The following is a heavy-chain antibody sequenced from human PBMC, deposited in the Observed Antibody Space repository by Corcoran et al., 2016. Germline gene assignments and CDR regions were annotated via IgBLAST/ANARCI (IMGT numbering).Heavy chain of an antibody. CDR3: ERAPKQWLVLGFDY. D-gene: IGHD6-19*01. CDR2: INPSGGST. CDR1: GYTFTSYY. Sequence: QVQLVQSGAEVKKPGASVKVSCKASGYTFTSYYMHWVRQAPGQGLEGMGIINPSGGSTSYAQKFQGRVTMTRDTSTSTVYMELSSLRSADTAVYYCERAPKQWLVLGFDYWGQGTLVTVSS. J-gene: IGHJ4*02. V-gene: IGHV1-46*01.